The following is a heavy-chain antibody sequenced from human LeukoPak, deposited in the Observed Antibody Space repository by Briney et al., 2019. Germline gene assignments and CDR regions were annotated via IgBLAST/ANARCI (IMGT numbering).Heavy chain of an antibody. V-gene: IGHV3-7*01. Sequence: PGGSLRLSCAASGFIFSDYWMTWVRQAPGRGLEWVASIKQDGREKHYVDSVEGRFTTSRDSAKKSVYLQMNSLRVEDAAVYYCVRDRGWFDPWGQGTLVTVSS. CDR2: IKQDGREK. CDR3: VRDRGWFDP. J-gene: IGHJ5*02. CDR1: GFIFSDYW.